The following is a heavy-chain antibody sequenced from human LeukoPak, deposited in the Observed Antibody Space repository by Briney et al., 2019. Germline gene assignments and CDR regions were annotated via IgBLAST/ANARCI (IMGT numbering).Heavy chain of an antibody. Sequence: GRSLRLSCAASGFTFADYAMHWVRQAPGKGQEWVSGISWNSGSIGYADSVKGRFTISRDNAKNSLYLQMNSLRAEDTALYYCAKDSWRSSSSSLFDSWGQGTLVTVSS. D-gene: IGHD6-6*01. CDR2: ISWNSGSI. CDR3: AKDSWRSSSSSLFDS. V-gene: IGHV3-9*01. J-gene: IGHJ4*02. CDR1: GFTFADYA.